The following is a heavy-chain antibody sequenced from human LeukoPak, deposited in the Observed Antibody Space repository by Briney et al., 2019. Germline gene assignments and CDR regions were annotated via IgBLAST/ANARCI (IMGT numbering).Heavy chain of an antibody. Sequence: GGSLRLSCAASGFTVSSSYMSWVRQAPGKGLEWVSAIYSGGSTYYADSVKGRFSISRDNSKNTLYLQMDSLRGEDTAVYYCAKDASNYFWYFDLWGRGTLVTVSS. CDR3: AKDASNYFWYFDL. V-gene: IGHV3-53*01. D-gene: IGHD1-1*01. CDR2: IYSGGST. J-gene: IGHJ2*01. CDR1: GFTVSSSY.